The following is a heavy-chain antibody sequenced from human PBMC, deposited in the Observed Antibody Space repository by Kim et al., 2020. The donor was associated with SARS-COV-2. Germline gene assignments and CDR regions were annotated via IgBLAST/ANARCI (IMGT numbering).Heavy chain of an antibody. V-gene: IGHV4-4*02. Sequence: HNWNTNYHPPLKSPVTISLDKSKNQFSRKLSPVTAADTAVYYCARRSGTYIPWGQGTLVTVSS. CDR2: HNWNT. CDR3: ARRSGTYIP. J-gene: IGHJ5*02. D-gene: IGHD3-10*01.